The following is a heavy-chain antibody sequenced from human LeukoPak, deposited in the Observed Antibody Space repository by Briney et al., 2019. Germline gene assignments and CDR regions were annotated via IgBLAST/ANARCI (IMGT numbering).Heavy chain of an antibody. J-gene: IGHJ4*02. Sequence: PGGSLRLSCAGSGFIFNNYAMHWVRQPPGKGLEWVSGISWNSGSIDYADSVKGRFTISRDNAKNSLYLQMNSLRVEDTAVYYCVNRAWLDYWGQGTLVTVSS. V-gene: IGHV3-9*01. CDR1: GFIFNNYA. CDR2: ISWNSGSI. CDR3: VNRAWLDY. D-gene: IGHD2/OR15-2a*01.